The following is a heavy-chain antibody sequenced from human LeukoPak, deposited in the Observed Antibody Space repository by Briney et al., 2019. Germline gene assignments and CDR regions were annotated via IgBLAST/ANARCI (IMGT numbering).Heavy chain of an antibody. CDR1: GFTFSRYA. CDR2: ISGSGGST. Sequence: PGGSLRLSCETSGFTFSRYAMTWVRQAPGKGLEWVSAISGSGGSTYYADSVKGRFTISRDNSKNTLYLQMNSLRAEDTAVYYCAKFPTVVAATLDYWGQGTLVTVSS. D-gene: IGHD2-15*01. CDR3: AKFPTVVAATLDY. V-gene: IGHV3-23*01. J-gene: IGHJ4*02.